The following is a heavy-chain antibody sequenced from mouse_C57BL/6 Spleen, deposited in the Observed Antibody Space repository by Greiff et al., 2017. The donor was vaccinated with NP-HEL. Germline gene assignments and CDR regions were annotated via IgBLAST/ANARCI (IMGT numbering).Heavy chain of an antibody. Sequence: QVQLQQPGAELVMPGASVKLSCKASGYTFTSYWMHWVKQRPGQGLEWIGEIDPSDSYTNYNQKFKGQSTLTVDKSSSTAYMQLSSLTSEDSAVYYCARGNYGSSYVGDYWGQGTTLTVSS. D-gene: IGHD1-1*01. CDR2: IDPSDSYT. J-gene: IGHJ2*01. V-gene: IGHV1-69*01. CDR3: ARGNYGSSYVGDY. CDR1: GYTFTSYW.